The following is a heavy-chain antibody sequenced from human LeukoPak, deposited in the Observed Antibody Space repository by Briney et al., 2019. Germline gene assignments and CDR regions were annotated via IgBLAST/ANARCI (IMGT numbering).Heavy chain of an antibody. CDR3: AILISDYYDSSGFNYYGMDV. CDR2: IYYSGGT. D-gene: IGHD3-22*01. Sequence: SETLSLTCTVSGGSISSSSYYWGWIRQPPGKGLEWIGSIYYSGGTYYNPSLKSRVTISVDTSKNQFSLKLSSVTAADTAVYYCAILISDYYDSSGFNYYGMDVWGQGTTVAVSS. CDR1: GGSISSSSYY. V-gene: IGHV4-39*07. J-gene: IGHJ6*02.